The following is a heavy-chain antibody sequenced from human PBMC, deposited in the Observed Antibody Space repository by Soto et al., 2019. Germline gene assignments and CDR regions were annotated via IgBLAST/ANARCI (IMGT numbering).Heavy chain of an antibody. CDR3: ARTSAAGKYYYGMDV. CDR1: GCSFTSYW. Sequence: PGESLKISCKGSGCSFTSYWIGWVRQMPGKGLEWMGIIYPGDSDTRYSPSFQGQVTFSADKSISTAYLQWSSLKASDTAMYYCARTSAAGKYYYGMDVWGQGTTVTVSS. D-gene: IGHD6-13*01. V-gene: IGHV5-51*01. CDR2: IYPGDSDT. J-gene: IGHJ6*02.